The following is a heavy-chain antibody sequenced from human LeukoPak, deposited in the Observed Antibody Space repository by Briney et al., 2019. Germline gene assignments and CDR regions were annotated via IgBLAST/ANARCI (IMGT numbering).Heavy chain of an antibody. V-gene: IGHV4-4*02. CDR1: GGSISGTNW. J-gene: IGHJ4*02. CDR3: SRESGPFCPFGY. CDR2: ISLAGQT. Sequence: PSGTLSLTCGVSGGSISGTNWWSWVRQPPGQGLEWIGEISLAGQTNYKPSLNGRVTMSLDKSSNQLSLHLTSVTAADTATYYCSRESGPFCPFGYWGQGTLVIVSS. D-gene: IGHD1-26*01.